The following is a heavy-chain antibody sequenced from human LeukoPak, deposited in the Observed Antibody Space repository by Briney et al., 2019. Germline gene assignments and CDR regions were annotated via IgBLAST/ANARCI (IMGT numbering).Heavy chain of an antibody. J-gene: IGHJ3*02. CDR2: IYYSGST. Sequence: PSETLSLTCTVSGGSISSSNYHWGWIRQPPGKGLEWIGSIYYSGSTNYNPSLKSRVTISVDTSKNQFSLKLSSVTAADTAVYYCARGKTYYDISKDAFDIWGQGTMVTVSS. D-gene: IGHD3-22*01. V-gene: IGHV4-39*07. CDR1: GGSISSSNYH. CDR3: ARGKTYYDISKDAFDI.